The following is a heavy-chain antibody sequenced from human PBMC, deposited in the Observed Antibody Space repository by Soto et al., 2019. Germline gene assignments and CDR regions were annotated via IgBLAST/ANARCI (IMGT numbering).Heavy chain of an antibody. CDR2: IFHNGGT. CDR1: GYSISSGAYY. CDR3: ARLDGYNSFDF. V-gene: IGHV4-30-2*01. D-gene: IGHD5-12*01. J-gene: IGHJ4*02. Sequence: QIHLQESGSGLVKPSQTLSLTCAVSGYSISSGAYYWSWIRQPQGKGLEWIGYIFHNGGTYYNPYLESRITISLDRSKNQFSLKVSAVTAADTALYYCARLDGYNSFDFWGQGTLVTVSS.